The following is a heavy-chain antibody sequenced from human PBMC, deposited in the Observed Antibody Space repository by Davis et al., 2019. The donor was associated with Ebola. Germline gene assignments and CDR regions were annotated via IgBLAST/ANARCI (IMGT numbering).Heavy chain of an antibody. CDR1: GFSFSSYW. Sequence: GGSLRLSCAASGFSFSSYWMSWVRQAPGKGLEWVASIKQGGSEKYYVDSVKGRCTISRDNAKNSLYLQMNNLRAEDTAMYYCTKPPGRDGMDVWGQGTTVTVSS. J-gene: IGHJ6*02. V-gene: IGHV3-7*01. CDR3: TKPPGRDGMDV. CDR2: IKQGGSEK. D-gene: IGHD1-26*01.